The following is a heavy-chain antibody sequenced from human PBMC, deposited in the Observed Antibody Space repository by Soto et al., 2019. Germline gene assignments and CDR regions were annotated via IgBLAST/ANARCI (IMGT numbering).Heavy chain of an antibody. V-gene: IGHV4-34*01. CDR3: ARGARGYSSGRESAY. CDR2: INHSGST. J-gene: IGHJ4*02. CDR1: GGSFSGYY. Sequence: SETLSLTCAVYGGSFSGYYWSWIRQPPGKGLEWIGEINHSGSTNYNPSLKSRVTISVDTSKNQFSLKLSSVTAADTAVYYCARGARGYSSGRESAYWGQGTLVTVSS. D-gene: IGHD5-18*01.